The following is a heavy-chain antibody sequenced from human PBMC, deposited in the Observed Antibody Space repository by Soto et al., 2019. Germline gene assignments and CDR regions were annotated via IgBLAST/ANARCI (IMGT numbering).Heavy chain of an antibody. V-gene: IGHV4-31*03. CDR1: GGSMTSGDQY. D-gene: IGHD3-10*01. CDR3: ARELPQRQGRNMDV. CDR2: INHRGSL. J-gene: IGHJ6*02. Sequence: SETLSLTGTVTGGSMTSGDQYWTWIRHRPGEGLEWFGYINHRGSLYYNPSLKSRVSMSVDTSKNQFSLNLSSVTAADTAVYYCARELPQRQGRNMDVWGQGTTVTVSS.